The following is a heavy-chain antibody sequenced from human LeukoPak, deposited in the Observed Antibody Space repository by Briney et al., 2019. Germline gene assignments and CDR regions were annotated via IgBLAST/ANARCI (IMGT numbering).Heavy chain of an antibody. V-gene: IGHV4-39*01. CDR3: AKYDILTGHTVAAFDY. CDR1: GGSISSSSYY. J-gene: IGHJ4*02. Sequence: SETLSLTCTVSGGSISSSSYYWGWIRQPPGKGLEWIGSIYYSGSTYYNPSLKSRVTISVDTSKNQFSLKLGSVTAADTAVYYCAKYDILTGHTVAAFDYWGQGTLVTVSS. D-gene: IGHD3-9*01. CDR2: IYYSGST.